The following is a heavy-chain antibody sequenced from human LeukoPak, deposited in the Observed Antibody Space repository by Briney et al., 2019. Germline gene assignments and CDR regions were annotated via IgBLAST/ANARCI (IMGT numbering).Heavy chain of an antibody. CDR2: IYYSGST. CDR1: GGSISSSSYY. V-gene: IGHV4-39*07. D-gene: IGHD5-18*01. Sequence: PSETLSLTCTVSGGSISSSSYYWGWIRQPPGKGLEWIGSIYYSGSTNYNPSLKSRVTISVDTSKNQFSLKLSSVTAADTAVYYCARGGAQRGYSYGYRVFVFWGQGTMVTVSS. CDR3: ARGGAQRGYSYGYRVFVF. J-gene: IGHJ3*01.